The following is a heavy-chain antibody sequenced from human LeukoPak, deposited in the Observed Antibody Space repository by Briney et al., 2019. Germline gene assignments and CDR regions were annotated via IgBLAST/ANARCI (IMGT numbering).Heavy chain of an antibody. V-gene: IGHV3-49*03. Sequence: PGGSLRLSCTASGFTFGDYAMSWFRQAPGKGLEWVGFIRSKAYGGTTEYAASVKGRFTISRDDSKSIAYLQVNSLKTEDTAVYYCTRDHGDSSGYYYSGYWGQGTLVTVSS. D-gene: IGHD3-22*01. CDR2: IRSKAYGGTT. CDR1: GFTFGDYA. J-gene: IGHJ4*02. CDR3: TRDHGDSSGYYYSGY.